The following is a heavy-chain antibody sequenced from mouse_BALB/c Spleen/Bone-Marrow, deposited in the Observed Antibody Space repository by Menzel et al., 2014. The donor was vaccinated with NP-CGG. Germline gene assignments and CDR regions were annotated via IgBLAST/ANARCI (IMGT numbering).Heavy chain of an antibody. CDR1: GFDFSRYW. CDR3: ARLGNYGYHDS. J-gene: IGHJ2*01. V-gene: IGHV4-2*02. Sequence: VQLQQSGGGLVQPGGSLSLACVASGFDFSRYWMSWARQAPGKGQEWIGEINPGSSTINYSPSLKDKFIISRDNAKNTLYLQVSTVRSEDTALYYCARLGNYGYHDSWGQGTALTVSS. CDR2: INPGSSTI. D-gene: IGHD1-2*01.